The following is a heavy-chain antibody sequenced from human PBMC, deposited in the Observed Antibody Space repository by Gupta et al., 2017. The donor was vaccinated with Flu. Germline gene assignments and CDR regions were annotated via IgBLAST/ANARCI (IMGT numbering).Heavy chain of an antibody. CDR3: ARDLSKQWLGHGGIDY. CDR1: GFPFSSYS. D-gene: IGHD6-19*01. Sequence: EVQLVESGGGLVKPGGSLRLSCAASGFPFSSYSMNWVRQAPGKGLEWVSSISSSSSYIYYADSVKGRFTISRDNAKNSLYLQMNSLRAEDTAVYYCARDLSKQWLGHGGIDYWGQGTLVTVSS. CDR2: ISSSSSYI. J-gene: IGHJ4*02. V-gene: IGHV3-21*01.